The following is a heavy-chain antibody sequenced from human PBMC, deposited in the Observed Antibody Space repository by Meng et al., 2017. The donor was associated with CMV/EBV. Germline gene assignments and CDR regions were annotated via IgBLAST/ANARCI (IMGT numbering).Heavy chain of an antibody. Sequence: SAKVSCKASGGTFSSYTISWGRQAPGQGLEWMGRIIPILGRANYAQKFQGRVTITADKSTSTAYMELSSLRSEDTAVYYCASLYCGGDCPIEFEGQFDYWGQGTLVTVSS. J-gene: IGHJ4*02. V-gene: IGHV1-69*02. CDR1: GGTFSSYT. CDR2: IIPILGRA. D-gene: IGHD2-21*01. CDR3: ASLYCGGDCPIEFEGQFDY.